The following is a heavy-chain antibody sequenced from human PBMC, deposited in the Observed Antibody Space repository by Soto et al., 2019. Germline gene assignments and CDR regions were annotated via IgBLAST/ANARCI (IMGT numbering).Heavy chain of an antibody. Sequence: GESLKISCEGSGYNFPYYWITWVRQMPGKGLEWMGTIDPSDSYTNYSPSFQGHVTLSADKSISTTYLQWSSLKASDTAMYYCARPQRYAERLSLLAYWGPGTPVTVSS. J-gene: IGHJ4*02. CDR3: ARPQRYAERLSLLAY. CDR1: GYNFPYYW. CDR2: IDPSDSYT. V-gene: IGHV5-10-1*01. D-gene: IGHD3-16*01.